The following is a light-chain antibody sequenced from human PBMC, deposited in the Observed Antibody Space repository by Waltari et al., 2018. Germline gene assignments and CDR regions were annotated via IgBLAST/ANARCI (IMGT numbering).Light chain of an antibody. J-gene: IGKJ1*01. V-gene: IGKV3-15*01. CDR1: QSIPTK. Sequence: ELVMTQSPATLSVSPGERATLSCRASQSIPTKLAWYQQITGQAPRLVISGASTRAKAFPARFRGSGSGTEFTLTISDIQSEDSGIYYCQQYDNWPPTFGQGTKVEIK. CDR2: GAS. CDR3: QQYDNWPPT.